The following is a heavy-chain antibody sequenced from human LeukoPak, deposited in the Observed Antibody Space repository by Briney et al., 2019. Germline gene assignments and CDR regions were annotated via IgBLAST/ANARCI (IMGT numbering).Heavy chain of an antibody. CDR2: INHSGST. CDR3: ARGYIVVVPATPRTPAFDS. CDR1: GGSFSGYY. Sequence: SETLSLTCAAYGGSFSGYYWSWIRQPPGKGLEWIGEINHSGSTNYNPSLKSRVTISVDTSKNQFSLKLSSVTAADTAVYYCARGYIVVVPATPRTPAFDSWGQGTLVTVSS. V-gene: IGHV4-34*01. D-gene: IGHD2-2*01. J-gene: IGHJ4*02.